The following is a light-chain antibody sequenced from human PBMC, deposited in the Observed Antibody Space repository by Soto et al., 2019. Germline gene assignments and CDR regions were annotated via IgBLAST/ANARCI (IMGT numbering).Light chain of an antibody. Sequence: EFVLMRAPGTLSLSPGERATLSCRASQTVRNNYLAWYQQKPGQAPRLLIYDASSRATGIPDRFRGGGSGTDFTLTISRLEPEDFAVYYCQQSGTSPPVAFGGGTKVDIK. CDR3: QQSGTSPPVA. V-gene: IGKV3-20*01. CDR2: DAS. CDR1: QTVRNNY. J-gene: IGKJ4*01.